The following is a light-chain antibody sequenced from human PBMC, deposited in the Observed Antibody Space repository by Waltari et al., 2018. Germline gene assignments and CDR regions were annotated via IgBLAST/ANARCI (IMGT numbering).Light chain of an antibody. CDR3: QHYSGSLRA. CDR1: QSVNVW. J-gene: IGKJ1*01. Sequence: DVQMTQSPSTLSASVGDRVTIPCRASQSVNVWLAWYQQKQGKAPKLLIYKTSNLEKGVPSRFSGDGYGTEFTLTISSLQPDDFATYYCQHYSGSLRAFGQGTRVEVK. CDR2: KTS. V-gene: IGKV1-5*03.